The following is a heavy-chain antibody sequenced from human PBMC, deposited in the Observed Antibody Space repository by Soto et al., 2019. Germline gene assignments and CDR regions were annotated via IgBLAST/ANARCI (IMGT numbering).Heavy chain of an antibody. Sequence: QVQLVQSGAEVKKPGSSVKVSCKASGGTFSSYAISWVRQAPGQGLEWMGGIIPIFGTANYAQKFQGRVTITADESPSTAYMELSSLRSEDTAVYYCAANGYCSGGSCSVDYWGQGTLVTVSS. V-gene: IGHV1-69*01. CDR2: IIPIFGTA. D-gene: IGHD2-15*01. J-gene: IGHJ4*02. CDR3: AANGYCSGGSCSVDY. CDR1: GGTFSSYA.